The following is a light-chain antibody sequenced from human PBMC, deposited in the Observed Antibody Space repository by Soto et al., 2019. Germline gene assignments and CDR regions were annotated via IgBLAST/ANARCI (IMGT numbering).Light chain of an antibody. Sequence: EIVLTQSPGTLSLSPGERATLSCRASQSVSSSYLAWYQQKPGQTPRLLIYGASSRATGIPDRFSGSGSGTDFTLTISRLEPEDFAVYYCQQYGRSPHTFGQGTKLEIQ. V-gene: IGKV3-20*01. J-gene: IGKJ2*01. CDR3: QQYGRSPHT. CDR2: GAS. CDR1: QSVSSSY.